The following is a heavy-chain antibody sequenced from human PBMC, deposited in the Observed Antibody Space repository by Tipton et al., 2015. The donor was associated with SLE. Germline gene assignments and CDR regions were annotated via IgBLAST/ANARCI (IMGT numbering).Heavy chain of an antibody. D-gene: IGHD1-26*01. CDR3: ARDLGSPGNWFDP. V-gene: IGHV4-59*12. J-gene: IGHJ5*02. CDR2: IYYSGST. CDR1: GGSISSYY. Sequence: TLSLTCTVSGGSISSYYWSWIRQPLGKGLEWIGYIYYSGSTNYNPSLKSRVTISVDTSKNQFSLKLTSVTAADTAVYYCARDLGSPGNWFDPWGQGTLVTVSS.